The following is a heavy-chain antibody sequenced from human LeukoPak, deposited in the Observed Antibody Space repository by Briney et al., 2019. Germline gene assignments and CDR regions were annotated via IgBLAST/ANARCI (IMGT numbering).Heavy chain of an antibody. D-gene: IGHD3-10*01. J-gene: IGHJ4*02. CDR1: GFTFSSYA. Sequence: GGSLRLSCAASGFTFSSYAMSWVRQAPGQGLEWVSAISGSGGSTYYADSVKGRFTISRDNSKNTLYLQMNSLRAEDTAVYYCAKAVVRGVIIGLLDYWGQGTLVTVSS. CDR3: AKAVVRGVIIGLLDY. V-gene: IGHV3-23*01. CDR2: ISGSGGST.